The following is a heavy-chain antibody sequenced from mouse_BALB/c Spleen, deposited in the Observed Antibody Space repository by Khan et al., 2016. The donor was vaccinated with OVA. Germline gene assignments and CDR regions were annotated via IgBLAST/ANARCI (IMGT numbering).Heavy chain of an antibody. CDR2: ISYSGGT. Sequence: EVELVESGPGLVKPSQSLSLTCTVTGYSITSGYAWNWIRQFPGNKLEWIGYISYSGGTSYNPSLKSRISITRDTSKNQFFLQLNSVTTEDTATYYCARGNYYGYYFDYWGQGTPLTVSS. CDR1: GYSITSGYA. J-gene: IGHJ2*01. D-gene: IGHD1-1*01. V-gene: IGHV3-2*02. CDR3: ARGNYYGYYFDY.